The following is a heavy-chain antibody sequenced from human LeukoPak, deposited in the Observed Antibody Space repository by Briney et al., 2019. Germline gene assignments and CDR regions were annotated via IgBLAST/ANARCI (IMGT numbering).Heavy chain of an antibody. Sequence: PSETLSLTCAVSGGSISSNSYYWSWIRQPPGKGLEWIGYIYYSGSTNYNPSLKSRVTISIDTSKNQFSLKLSSVTAADTAVYYCARKGGYYDSSGYYYDYDAFDIWGQGTMVTVSS. J-gene: IGHJ3*02. CDR3: ARKGGYYDSSGYYYDYDAFDI. V-gene: IGHV4-61*01. CDR1: GGSISSNSYY. CDR2: IYYSGST. D-gene: IGHD3-22*01.